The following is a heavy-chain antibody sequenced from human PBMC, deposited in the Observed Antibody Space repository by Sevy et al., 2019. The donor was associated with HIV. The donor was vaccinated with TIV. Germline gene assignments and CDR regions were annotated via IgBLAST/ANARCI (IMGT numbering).Heavy chain of an antibody. J-gene: IGHJ4*02. CDR1: GFTFSSYG. D-gene: IGHD4-17*01. CDR3: ALQDGALDE. Sequence: GGSLRLSCAAFGFTFSSYGMHWVRQAPGKGLEWVAVITYDGSTKYYADSVKGRFTISRYNSKNTLHLQMNSLRDEDTAVYYCALQDGALDEWGQGTLVTVSS. CDR2: ITYDGSTK. V-gene: IGHV3-33*05.